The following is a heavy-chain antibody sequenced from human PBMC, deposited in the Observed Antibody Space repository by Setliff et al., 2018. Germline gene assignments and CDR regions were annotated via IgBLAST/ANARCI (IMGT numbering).Heavy chain of an antibody. Sequence: SETLSLTCIVSGGYIGGTSYYWGWIRQPPGKGLEWIGSIHFRGTTYYNPSLNGQVTISVDTAKNQFSLNLNSVTAADTAVYYCARPLAAGELSGAFDIWGQGTMVTVSS. CDR2: IHFRGTT. J-gene: IGHJ3*02. CDR3: ARPLAAGELSGAFDI. CDR1: GGYIGGTSYY. D-gene: IGHD6-13*01. V-gene: IGHV4-39*01.